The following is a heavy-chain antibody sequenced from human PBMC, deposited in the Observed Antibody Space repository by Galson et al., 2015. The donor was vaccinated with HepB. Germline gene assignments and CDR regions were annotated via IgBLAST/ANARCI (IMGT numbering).Heavy chain of an antibody. CDR2: IWYDRRDQ. CDR1: GFIFRNYG. J-gene: IGHJ4*02. CDR3: AKLDSSGSS. V-gene: IGHV3-33*06. D-gene: IGHD6-19*01. Sequence: SLRLSCAASGFIFRNYGMHWVRQAPGKGLEWVAVIWYDRRDQKYADSVKGRFTISRDNSRNTLYLQMSSLRVEDTALYYCAKLDSSGSSWGQGTLVTVSS.